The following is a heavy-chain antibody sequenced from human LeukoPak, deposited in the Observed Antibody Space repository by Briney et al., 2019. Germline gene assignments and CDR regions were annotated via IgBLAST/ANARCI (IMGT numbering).Heavy chain of an antibody. Sequence: ASVKVSCKASGYTFTGYHMHWVRQAPGQGLEWMGRINPNSGDTNYAQKLQGRVTMTTDTSTSTAYMELRSLRSDDTAVYYCARVIDDSSGYYYWVDYWGQGTLVTVSS. CDR2: INPNSGDT. CDR1: GYTFTGYH. CDR3: ARVIDDSSGYYYWVDY. J-gene: IGHJ4*02. V-gene: IGHV1-2*06. D-gene: IGHD3-22*01.